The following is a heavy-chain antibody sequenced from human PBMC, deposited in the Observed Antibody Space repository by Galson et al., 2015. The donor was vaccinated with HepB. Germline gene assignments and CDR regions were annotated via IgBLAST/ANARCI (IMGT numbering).Heavy chain of an antibody. CDR1: GFTFSSYS. D-gene: IGHD2-2*01. V-gene: IGHV3-21*01. J-gene: IGHJ6*02. CDR3: ARDPSIVVVPAANYYYYYGMDV. Sequence: SLRLSCAASGFTFSSYSMNWVRQAPGKGLEWVSSISSSSSYIYYADSVKGRFTISRDNAKNSLYLQMNSLRAEDTAVYYCARDPSIVVVPAANYYYYYGMDVWGQGTTVTVSS. CDR2: ISSSSSYI.